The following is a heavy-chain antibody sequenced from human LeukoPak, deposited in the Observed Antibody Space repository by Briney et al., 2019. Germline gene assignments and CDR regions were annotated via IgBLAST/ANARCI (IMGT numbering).Heavy chain of an antibody. CDR1: GYTFTGYY. V-gene: IGHV1-2*02. Sequence: ASVKVSFKASGYTFTGYYIHWVRQAPGQGLEWMGWINPNSGDTNYAQKFQGRVTMTRDTSISTAYMELSRLRSDDTAVYYCAIDTIFGVVTSAFDIWGQGTMVTVSS. CDR2: INPNSGDT. D-gene: IGHD3-3*01. J-gene: IGHJ3*02. CDR3: AIDTIFGVVTSAFDI.